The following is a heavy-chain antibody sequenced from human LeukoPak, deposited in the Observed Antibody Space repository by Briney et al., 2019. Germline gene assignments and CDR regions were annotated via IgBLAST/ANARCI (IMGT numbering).Heavy chain of an antibody. Sequence: SETLSLTCAVSGGSISSSNWWSWVRQPPGKGLEWIGEIYHSGSTDYNPSLKSRVTISVDKSKNQFSLKLSSVTAADTAVYYCARDDSSGYYGFDYWGQGTLVTVSS. CDR3: ARDDSSGYYGFDY. D-gene: IGHD3-22*01. V-gene: IGHV4-4*02. CDR2: IYHSGST. J-gene: IGHJ4*02. CDR1: GGSISSSNW.